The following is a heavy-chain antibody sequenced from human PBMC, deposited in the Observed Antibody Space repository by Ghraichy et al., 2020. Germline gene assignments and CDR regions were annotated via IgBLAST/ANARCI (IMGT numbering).Heavy chain of an antibody. CDR1: GITFTYYA. CDR3: AKVERVSTSYIDS. J-gene: IGHJ4*02. Sequence: GGSLRLSCEVSGITFTYYAMSWVRQAPGKGLEWVSTISVDGGTTFYADSVKGRFTISRDNSRNTLSLLMNNLRADDTAIYYCAKVERVSTSYIDSWGRGTLVTVAS. CDR2: ISVDGGTT. V-gene: IGHV3-23*01. D-gene: IGHD6-6*01.